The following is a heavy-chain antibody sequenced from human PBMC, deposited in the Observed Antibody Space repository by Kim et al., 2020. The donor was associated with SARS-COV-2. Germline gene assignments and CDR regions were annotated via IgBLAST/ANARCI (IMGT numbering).Heavy chain of an antibody. CDR1: GGSISSGGYY. Sequence: SETLSLTCTVSGGSISSGGYYWSWIRQHPGKGLEWIGYIYYSGSTYYNPSLKSRVTISVDTSKNQFSLKLSSVTAAGTAVYYCARNIGITMIVVVTGWFDPWGQGTLVTVSS. J-gene: IGHJ5*02. D-gene: IGHD3-22*01. CDR2: IYYSGST. V-gene: IGHV4-31*03. CDR3: ARNIGITMIVVVTGWFDP.